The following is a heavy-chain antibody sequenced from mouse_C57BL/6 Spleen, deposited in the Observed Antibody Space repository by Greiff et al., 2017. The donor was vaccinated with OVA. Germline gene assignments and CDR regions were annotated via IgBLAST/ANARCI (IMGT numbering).Heavy chain of an antibody. CDR1: GYTFTSYW. CDR3: ARGDGNYEFAY. V-gene: IGHV1-52*01. D-gene: IGHD2-1*01. J-gene: IGHJ3*01. Sequence: VQLQQPGAELVRPGSSVKLSCKASGYTFTSYWMHWVKQRPIQGLEWIGNIDPSDSETHYNQKFKDKATLTVDKSSSTAYMQLSSLTSEDSAVYYCARGDGNYEFAYWGQGTLVTVSA. CDR2: IDPSDSET.